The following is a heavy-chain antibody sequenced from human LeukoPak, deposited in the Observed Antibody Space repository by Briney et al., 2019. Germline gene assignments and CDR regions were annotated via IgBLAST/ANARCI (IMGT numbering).Heavy chain of an antibody. D-gene: IGHD2-8*01. CDR3: AKDSVPPNAPYYFDY. CDR1: GFTFSSYG. V-gene: IGHV3-30*02. Sequence: AGSLRLSCAASGFTFSSYGMHWVRQAPGKGLEWVAFIRYDGSNKYYADSVKGRFTISRDNSKNTLYLQMNSLRAEDTAVYYCAKDSVPPNAPYYFDYWGRGTLVTVSS. J-gene: IGHJ4*02. CDR2: IRYDGSNK.